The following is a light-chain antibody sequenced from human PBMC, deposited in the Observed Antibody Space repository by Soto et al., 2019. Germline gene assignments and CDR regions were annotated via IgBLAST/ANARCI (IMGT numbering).Light chain of an antibody. J-gene: IGKJ5*01. Sequence: EIVLTQSPGTLSLSPGERATLSCRASQSVSSSNLAWYQQKPGQAPRLLIYGASTRATGIPARFSGSGSGTEFTLTISSLQSEDFAVYYCQQYNNWPLTFGQGTRLEI. V-gene: IGKV3-15*01. CDR2: GAS. CDR1: QSVSSSN. CDR3: QQYNNWPLT.